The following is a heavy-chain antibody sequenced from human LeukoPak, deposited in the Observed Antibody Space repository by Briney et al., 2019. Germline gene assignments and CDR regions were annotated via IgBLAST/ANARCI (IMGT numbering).Heavy chain of an antibody. Sequence: RPGESLKISCKGSGYSFTTYWIGWVRQMPGKGLEWMGIIYPGDSDTRYSPSFQGQVTISADESIGTAYLQWSSLKASDTAVYYCARRGPIAAVGYYFDYWGQGTLVTVSS. V-gene: IGHV5-51*01. D-gene: IGHD6-25*01. CDR1: GYSFTTYW. CDR3: ARRGPIAAVGYYFDY. CDR2: IYPGDSDT. J-gene: IGHJ4*02.